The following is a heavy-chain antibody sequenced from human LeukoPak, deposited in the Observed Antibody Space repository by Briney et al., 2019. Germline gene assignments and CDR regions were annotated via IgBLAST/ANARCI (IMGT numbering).Heavy chain of an antibody. J-gene: IGHJ4*02. CDR1: GFTFSSYA. CDR2: ISYDGSNK. Sequence: PGGSLRLSCAASGFTFSSYAMHWVRQAPGKGLEWVAVISYDGSNKYYADSVKGRFTISRDNSKNTLYLQMNSLRAEDTAVYYCARDPPGPLWGQGTLVTVSS. V-gene: IGHV3-30*14. CDR3: ARDPPGPL. D-gene: IGHD3-10*01.